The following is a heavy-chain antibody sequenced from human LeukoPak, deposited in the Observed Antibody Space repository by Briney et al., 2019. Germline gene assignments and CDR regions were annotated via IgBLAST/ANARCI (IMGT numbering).Heavy chain of an antibody. Sequence: ASVKVSCKASGGTFSSYAISWVRQAPGQGLEWMGGIIPIFGTANYAQKVQGRVTITADESTSTTYMELSSLRSEDTAVYYCARARQDIVVVPAAMDYYYYYYMDVWGKGTTVTVSS. CDR3: ARARQDIVVVPAAMDYYYYYYMDV. CDR2: IIPIFGTA. CDR1: GGTFSSYA. D-gene: IGHD2-2*01. J-gene: IGHJ6*03. V-gene: IGHV1-69*01.